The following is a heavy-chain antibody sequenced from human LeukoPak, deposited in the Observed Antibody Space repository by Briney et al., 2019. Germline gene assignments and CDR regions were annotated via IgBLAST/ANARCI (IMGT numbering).Heavy chain of an antibody. CDR1: GYTFTGYY. Sequence: ASVKVSCKASGYTFTGYYMHWVRQAPGQGLEWMGWINPNSGGTNYAQKFQGRVIMTRDTSISTAYMELSRLRSDDTAVSYCARADDDYGSFDCWGQGTLVTVSP. D-gene: IGHD4-17*01. V-gene: IGHV1-2*02. CDR2: INPNSGGT. CDR3: ARADDDYGSFDC. J-gene: IGHJ4*02.